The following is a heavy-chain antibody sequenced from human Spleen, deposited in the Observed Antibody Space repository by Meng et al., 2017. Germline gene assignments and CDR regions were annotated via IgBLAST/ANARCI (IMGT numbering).Heavy chain of an antibody. Sequence: SETLSLTCSVSGGSIATSNYYWGWIRQPPGKGLEWIGSIYYRGTPYYNPSHESRVTVSVDTSKNQLSLKLSSVTAADTASYYCGAENARDSAAIDCWGQGRLVTVSS. J-gene: IGHJ4*02. CDR3: GAENARDSAAIDC. CDR1: GGSIATSNYY. CDR2: IYYRGTP. D-gene: IGHD2-21*02. V-gene: IGHV4-39*07.